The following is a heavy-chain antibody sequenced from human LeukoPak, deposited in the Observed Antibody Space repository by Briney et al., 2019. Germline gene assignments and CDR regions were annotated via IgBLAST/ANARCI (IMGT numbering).Heavy chain of an antibody. Sequence: SETLSLTCTVSGGSISSYYWSWIRQPPGKGLEWIGYIYYSGSTNYNPSLKSRVTISVDTSKNQFSLKLSSATAADTAVYYCARANYGDLFFDYWGQGTLVTVSS. CDR3: ARANYGDLFFDY. CDR2: IYYSGST. D-gene: IGHD4-17*01. V-gene: IGHV4-59*01. CDR1: GGSISSYY. J-gene: IGHJ4*02.